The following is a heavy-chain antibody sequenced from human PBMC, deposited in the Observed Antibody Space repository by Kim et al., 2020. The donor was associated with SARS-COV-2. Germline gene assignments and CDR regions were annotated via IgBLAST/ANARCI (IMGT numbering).Heavy chain of an antibody. Sequence: GGSLRLSCAASGFTFSSYAMSWVRQAPGKGLEWVSAISGSGGSTYYADSVKGRFTISRDNSKNTLYLQMNSLRAEDTAVYYCAKDQGYYYDSSGYSDYWGQGTLVTVSS. D-gene: IGHD3-22*01. J-gene: IGHJ4*02. CDR3: AKDQGYYYDSSGYSDY. V-gene: IGHV3-23*01. CDR1: GFTFSSYA. CDR2: ISGSGGST.